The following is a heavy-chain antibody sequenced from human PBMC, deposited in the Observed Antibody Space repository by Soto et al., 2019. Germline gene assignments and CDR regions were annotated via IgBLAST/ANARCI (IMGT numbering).Heavy chain of an antibody. CDR2: VYYSGST. CDR1: GGSISSITSY. V-gene: IGHV4-39*01. D-gene: IGHD3-22*01. Sequence: SETLSLTCPVSGGSISSITSYWGWIRQPPGKGLEGIGNVYYSGSTYSNPTLKSRLTISPATTKYHFSLKLTPTPAPATAVYYCARQGLDSSGYYYLDWFDPWGQGTLVTVSS. J-gene: IGHJ5*02. CDR3: ARQGLDSSGYYYLDWFDP.